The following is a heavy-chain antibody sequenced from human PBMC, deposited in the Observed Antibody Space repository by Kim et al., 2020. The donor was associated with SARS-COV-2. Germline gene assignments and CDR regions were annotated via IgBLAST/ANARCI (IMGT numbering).Heavy chain of an antibody. D-gene: IGHD1-26*01. Sequence: GGSLRLSCAASGFTFSSYGMHWVRQAPGKGLEWVAVISYDGSNKYYADSVKGRFTISRDNSKNTLYLQMNSLRAEDTAVYYCAKSVVLGWELLHRSDYYYYGMDVWGQGTTVTVSS. CDR2: ISYDGSNK. V-gene: IGHV3-30*18. CDR3: AKSVVLGWELLHRSDYYYYGMDV. CDR1: GFTFSSYG. J-gene: IGHJ6*02.